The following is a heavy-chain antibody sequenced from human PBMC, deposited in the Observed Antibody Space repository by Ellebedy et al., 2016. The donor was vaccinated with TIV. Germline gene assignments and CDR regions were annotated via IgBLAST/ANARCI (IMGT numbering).Heavy chain of an antibody. CDR2: IKSDGSSI. CDR3: ARGHPTTMNSLMGY. D-gene: IGHD4-17*01. V-gene: IGHV3-74*01. J-gene: IGHJ4*02. CDR1: GFTFSNYW. Sequence: GGSLRLXXSASGFTFSNYWMQWVRQAPGKGLVWVSRIKSDGSSITYADSVKGRFTISRDNAKNTLYLQMNSLRAEDTAVYYCARGHPTTMNSLMGYWGQGTLVTVSS.